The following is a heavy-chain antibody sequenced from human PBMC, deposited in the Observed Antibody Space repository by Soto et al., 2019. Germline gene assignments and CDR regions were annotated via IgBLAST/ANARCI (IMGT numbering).Heavy chain of an antibody. CDR3: ARLVSGSGSS. CDR1: GGSFSGYY. Sequence: PSETLSLTCAVYGGSFSGYYWSWIRQPPGKGLEWIGEINHSGSTNYNPSLKSRVTISVDTSKNQFSLNLRSVTAADTAVYYCARLVSGSGSSWGQGTLVTVSS. V-gene: IGHV4-34*01. D-gene: IGHD3-10*01. J-gene: IGHJ5*02. CDR2: INHSGST.